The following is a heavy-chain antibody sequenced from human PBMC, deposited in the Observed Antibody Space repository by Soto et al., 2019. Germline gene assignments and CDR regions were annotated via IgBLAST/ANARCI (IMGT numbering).Heavy chain of an antibody. Sequence: QVQLVQSGAEVKKPGSAIKVSCKTFGGTFGTNAISWVRQAPGQGPEWMGGILPIFGAASYAQRFKGRRSITADKSTNTAYLEISELRSEDTATYYCAREIMTSWFDSWGQGTLVTISS. D-gene: IGHD4-17*01. CDR1: GGTFGTNA. J-gene: IGHJ5*01. CDR3: AREIMTSWFDS. CDR2: ILPIFGAA. V-gene: IGHV1-69*06.